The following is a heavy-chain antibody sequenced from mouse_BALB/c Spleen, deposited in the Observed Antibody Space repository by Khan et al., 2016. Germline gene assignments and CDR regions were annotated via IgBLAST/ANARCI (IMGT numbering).Heavy chain of an antibody. V-gene: IGHV2-6-7*01. J-gene: IGHJ4*01. CDR3: ARDGWGYYAIDY. Sequence: QVQLKESGPGLVAPSQSLSITCTVSGFSIIAYGVNWVRQPPGKGLEWLGMIWGDGSTDYNSAIKSRLNITKDNSRSQVSLKMNSLRTDDTAKYYCARDGWGYYAIDYWGQGTSVTVSS. D-gene: IGHD2-2*01. CDR2: IWGDGST. CDR1: GFSIIAYG.